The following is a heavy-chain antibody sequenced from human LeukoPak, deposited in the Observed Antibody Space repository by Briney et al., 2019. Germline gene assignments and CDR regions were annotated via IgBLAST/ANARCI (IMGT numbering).Heavy chain of an antibody. CDR2: INQDGNEK. Sequence: GGAPRLSCAASGFTFRAYWMSWVRQAPGKGLEWMANINQDGNEKDYVDSVKGRFTISRDNARNSLYLQMNTLRAEDTAVYFCARLRYTYGKNFDYWGQGALVTVSS. V-gene: IGHV3-7*01. CDR1: GFTFRAYW. J-gene: IGHJ4*02. CDR3: ARLRYTYGKNFDY. D-gene: IGHD1-1*01.